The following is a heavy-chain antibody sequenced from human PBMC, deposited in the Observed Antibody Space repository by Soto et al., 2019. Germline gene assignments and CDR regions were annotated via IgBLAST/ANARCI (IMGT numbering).Heavy chain of an antibody. CDR2: ISAYNGNT. J-gene: IGHJ4*02. CDR3: ARDLGQQLFDY. D-gene: IGHD6-13*01. CDR1: GYTFTTYG. Sequence: GASVKVSCKASGYTFTTYGISWVRQAPGQGLEWMGWISAYNGNTKYAQKLQGRVTMTTDTSTSTAYMELRSLTSDDTAVYYCARDLGQQLFDYWGQGTLVTVSS. V-gene: IGHV1-18*01.